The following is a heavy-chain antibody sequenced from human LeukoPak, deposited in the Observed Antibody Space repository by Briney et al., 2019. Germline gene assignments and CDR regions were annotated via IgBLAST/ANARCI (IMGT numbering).Heavy chain of an antibody. CDR1: GYTFTSYD. Sequence: ASVKVSCKASGYTFTSYDINWVRQATGQGLELMGWMNPNSGNTGYAQKFQGRVTMTRNTSISTAYMELSSLRSEDTAVYYCARQHIAAADYYYGMDVWGQGTTVTVSS. D-gene: IGHD6-13*01. CDR3: ARQHIAAADYYYGMDV. V-gene: IGHV1-8*01. CDR2: MNPNSGNT. J-gene: IGHJ6*02.